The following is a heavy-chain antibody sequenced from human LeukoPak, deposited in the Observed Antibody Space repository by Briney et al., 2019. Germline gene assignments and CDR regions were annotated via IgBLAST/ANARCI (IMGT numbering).Heavy chain of an antibody. CDR2: ISGSGDST. V-gene: IGHV3-23*01. CDR1: GFTLRSYA. CDR3: ATHTSTWPDYFDY. D-gene: IGHD6-13*01. J-gene: IGHJ4*02. Sequence: GGSLRLSCADSGFTLRSYAMSWVRQAPGKGLEWVSTISGSGDSTYYADSVKGRFTISRDNSKSTLYLQMNSLRAEDTALYYCATHTSTWPDYFDYWGQGTLVTVSS.